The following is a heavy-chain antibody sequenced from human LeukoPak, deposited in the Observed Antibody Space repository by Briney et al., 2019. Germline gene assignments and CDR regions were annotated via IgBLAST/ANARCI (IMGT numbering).Heavy chain of an antibody. V-gene: IGHV3-23*01. D-gene: IGHD3-22*01. CDR1: GFTFSSYA. CDR3: ANLQLLYYYDSSKADY. Sequence: QPGGSLRLSCAAPGFTFSSYAMSWVRKAPGKGLEWVSAISGSGGSTYYADSVKGRSTISRDNSKNTLYLQMNSLRAEDTAVYYCANLQLLYYYDSSKADYWGQGTLVTVSS. J-gene: IGHJ4*02. CDR2: ISGSGGST.